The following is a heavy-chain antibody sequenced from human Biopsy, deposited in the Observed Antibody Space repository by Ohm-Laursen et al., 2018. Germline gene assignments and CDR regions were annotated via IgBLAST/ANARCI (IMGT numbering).Heavy chain of an antibody. J-gene: IGHJ1*01. Sequence: GTLSLTCTVSGDSISSYYWTWIRQPPGKGLEWIGHISHTGYTSYKSSLKSRVTISLDTSRKHFSLRLTSLAAADTAVYYCARGSNEYGGLYFPHWGQGTLVTVSS. D-gene: IGHD4-23*01. CDR2: ISHTGYT. CDR3: ARGSNEYGGLYFPH. CDR1: GDSISSYY. V-gene: IGHV4-59*08.